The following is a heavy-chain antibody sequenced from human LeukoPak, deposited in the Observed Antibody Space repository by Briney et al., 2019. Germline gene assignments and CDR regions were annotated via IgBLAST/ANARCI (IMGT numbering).Heavy chain of an antibody. D-gene: IGHD3-9*01. J-gene: IGHJ6*02. CDR2: IYPGDSDT. V-gene: IGHV5-51*01. CDR1: GYSFTSYW. CDR3: ARSYYYDIRGLDV. Sequence: GESLQISCQGSGYSFTSYWIGWVRQMPGKGLEWMGIIYPGDSDTRYSPSFQGQVTISADKSISTAYLQWSSLKASDTAMYYCARSYYYDIRGLDVWGQGTTVTVSS.